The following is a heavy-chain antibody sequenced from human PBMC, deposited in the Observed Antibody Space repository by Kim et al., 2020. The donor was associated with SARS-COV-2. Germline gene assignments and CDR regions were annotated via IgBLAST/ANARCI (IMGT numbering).Heavy chain of an antibody. CDR1: GYTFTSYY. CDR2: INPSGGST. J-gene: IGHJ3*02. Sequence: ASVKVSCKASGYTFTSYYMHWVRQAPGQGLEWMGIINPSGGSTSYAQKFQGRVTMTRDTSTSTVYMELSSLRSEDTAVYYCARDREIVSGWEDAFDIWGQGTMVTVSS. D-gene: IGHD6-19*01. CDR3: ARDREIVSGWEDAFDI. V-gene: IGHV1-46*01.